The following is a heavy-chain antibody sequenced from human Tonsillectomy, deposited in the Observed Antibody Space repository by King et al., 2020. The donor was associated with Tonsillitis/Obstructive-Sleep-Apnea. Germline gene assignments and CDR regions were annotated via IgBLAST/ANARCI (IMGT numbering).Heavy chain of an antibody. D-gene: IGHD3-22*01. CDR2: IYTSGST. Sequence: QLQESGPGLVKPSGTLSLTCTVSGGSISSYYWSWIRQPAGKGLEWIGRIYTSGSTNYNPSLKSRVTMSVDTSHNHFSLKLSSVTAADTAVYYCARAGYYDSSGYYYREFTNSKYWYFDLWGRGTLFTVSS. CDR3: ARAGYYDSSGYYYREFTNSKYWYFDL. J-gene: IGHJ2*01. V-gene: IGHV4-4*07. CDR1: GGSISSYY.